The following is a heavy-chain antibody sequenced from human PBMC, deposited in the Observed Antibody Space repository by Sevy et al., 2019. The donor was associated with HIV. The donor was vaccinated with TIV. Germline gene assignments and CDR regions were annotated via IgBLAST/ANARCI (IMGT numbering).Heavy chain of an antibody. J-gene: IGHJ4*02. CDR3: ASPTINYFGTGAYYSDY. CDR1: GFNFRDSY. CDR2: ISSSSSDT. Sequence: GGSLRLSCVASGFNFRDSYMTWVRQAPGKGLEWIAYISSSSSDTYYVGSVKDRFTISRDNSKNSLFLQMHSLRADDTAVYYCASPTINYFGTGAYYSDYWGQGTLVTVSS. V-gene: IGHV3-11*01. D-gene: IGHD3-22*01.